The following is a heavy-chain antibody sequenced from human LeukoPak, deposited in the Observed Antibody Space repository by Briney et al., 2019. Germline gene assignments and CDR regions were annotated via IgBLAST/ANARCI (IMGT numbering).Heavy chain of an antibody. Sequence: GGSLRLSCAASGFTFSSYWMSWVRQAPGKGLEWVANINRDGGEKYYVDSVKGRFTISRDNAKNSLYLQMNSLRADDTAVYYCVKDSPPRYSGSPPAYWGQGTLVTVSS. V-gene: IGHV3-7*03. CDR1: GFTFSSYW. J-gene: IGHJ4*02. CDR3: VKDSPPRYSGSPPAY. CDR2: INRDGGEK. D-gene: IGHD1-26*01.